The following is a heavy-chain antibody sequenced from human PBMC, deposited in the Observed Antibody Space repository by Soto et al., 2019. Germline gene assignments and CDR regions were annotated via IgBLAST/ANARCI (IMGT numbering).Heavy chain of an antibody. V-gene: IGHV3-30*19. CDR3: ARVVSSGWPYYYYYGMDV. CDR1: GFTFSSYG. J-gene: IGHJ6*02. Sequence: PGGSLRLSCAASGFTFSSYGMHWVRQAPGKGLEWVAVISYDGSNKYYADSVKGRFTISRDNSKNTLYLQMNSLRAEDTAVYYCARVVSSGWPYYYYYGMDVWGQGTTVTVSS. CDR2: ISYDGSNK. D-gene: IGHD6-19*01.